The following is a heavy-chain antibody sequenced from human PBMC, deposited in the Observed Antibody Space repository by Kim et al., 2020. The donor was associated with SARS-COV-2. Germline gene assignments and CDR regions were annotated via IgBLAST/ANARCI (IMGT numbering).Heavy chain of an antibody. CDR3: ARHPEDLGAAGMWYFDL. Sequence: SETLSLTCTVSDGSISSRTYYWGWIRQLPGKGLEWIVTLSYIGGTYYNPSLKSRVTISVDTSKNQFSLRLTSMTAADTGVYYCARHPEDLGAAGMWYFDLWGRGTQVTVSS. D-gene: IGHD6-13*01. V-gene: IGHV4-39*01. J-gene: IGHJ2*01. CDR2: LSYIGGT. CDR1: DGSISSRTYY.